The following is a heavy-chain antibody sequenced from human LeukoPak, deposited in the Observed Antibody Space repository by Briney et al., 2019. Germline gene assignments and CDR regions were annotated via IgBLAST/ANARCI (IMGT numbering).Heavy chain of an antibody. Sequence: SETLSLTCTVSGGSISSSSYYWGWIRQPPGKGLEWIGSIYYSGSTYYNPSLKSRVTISVDTSKNQFSLKLSSVTAADTAVYYCARAGDCSGGRCMDVWGQGTTVTVSS. J-gene: IGHJ6*02. D-gene: IGHD2-15*01. CDR3: ARAGDCSGGRCMDV. CDR1: GGSISSSSYY. CDR2: IYYSGST. V-gene: IGHV4-39*01.